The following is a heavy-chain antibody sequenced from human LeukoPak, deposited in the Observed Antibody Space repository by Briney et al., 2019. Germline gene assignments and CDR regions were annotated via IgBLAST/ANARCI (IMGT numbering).Heavy chain of an antibody. CDR3: ARWYYYDSSGYYYAPDY. CDR2: IYPDDSDT. V-gene: IGHV5-51*01. CDR1: GYSFATYW. J-gene: IGHJ4*02. Sequence: GESLKISCKVSGYSFATYWIGWVRQMPGKGLGWMGIIYPDDSDTRYSPFFQGQVTISADKSISTAYLQWSSLKASDTAMYYCARWYYYDSSGYYYAPDYWGQGTLVTVSS. D-gene: IGHD3-22*01.